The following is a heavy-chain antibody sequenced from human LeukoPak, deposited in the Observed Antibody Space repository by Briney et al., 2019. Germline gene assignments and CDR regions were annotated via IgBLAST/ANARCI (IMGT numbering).Heavy chain of an antibody. CDR3: ARDRAGDDSVVRLDY. Sequence: TSETLSLTCSVTGASIQNYYWSWIRQPAGRGLEWIGRIYSFGMTDYNPSLTSRVTMSVDTSKNQFSLTLRSVTAADTAMYYCARDRAGDDSVVRLDYWGQGILATVSS. CDR1: GASIQNYY. D-gene: IGHD2-15*01. CDR2: IYSFGMT. J-gene: IGHJ4*02. V-gene: IGHV4-4*07.